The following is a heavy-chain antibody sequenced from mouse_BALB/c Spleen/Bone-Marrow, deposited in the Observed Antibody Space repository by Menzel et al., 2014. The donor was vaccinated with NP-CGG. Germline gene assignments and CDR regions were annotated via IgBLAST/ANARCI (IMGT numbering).Heavy chain of an antibody. J-gene: IGHJ1*01. CDR1: GFTFSDYY. CDR3: ARDSLYYYGSSYGYFDV. CDR2: ISNGGSYT. Sequence: DVHLVESGGGLMKPGGSLKLSCAASGFTFSDYYMYWVRQTPEKRLEWVATISNGGSYTYYPDSVKERFTISRDNAKNNLYLQMSSLKSEDTAMYYCARDSLYYYGSSYGYFDVWGAGTTVTVSS. D-gene: IGHD1-1*01. V-gene: IGHV5-4*02.